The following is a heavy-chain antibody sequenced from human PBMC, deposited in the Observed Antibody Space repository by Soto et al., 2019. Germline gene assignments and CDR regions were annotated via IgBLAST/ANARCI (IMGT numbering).Heavy chain of an antibody. CDR1: GASIAGGSYY. CDR2: IPSRGRP. D-gene: IGHD5-12*01. V-gene: IGHV4-30-4*01. Sequence: SETLSLTCSVSGASIAGGSYYWSWVRQPPGKGLEWIGYIPSRGRPFYNPSLTSRGTISADSSKNQLSLQLTSVTAADTAVYYCVRDQYSGYDFALGGQGNLVTVSS. CDR3: VRDQYSGYDFAL. J-gene: IGHJ5*02.